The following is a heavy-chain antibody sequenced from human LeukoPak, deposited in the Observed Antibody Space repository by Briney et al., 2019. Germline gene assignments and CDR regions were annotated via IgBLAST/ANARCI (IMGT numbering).Heavy chain of an antibody. CDR1: GYTFTSYG. CDR2: ISAYNGNT. CDR3: ARDGAPTRYCSSTSCYTVYFQH. Sequence: ASVKVSCKASGYTFTSYGISWVRQAPGQGLEWMGWISAYNGNTNYAQKLQGRVTMTTDTSTSTAYMELRSLRSDNTAVYYCARDGAPTRYCSSTSCYTVYFQHWGQGTLVTVSS. D-gene: IGHD2-2*02. J-gene: IGHJ1*01. V-gene: IGHV1-18*01.